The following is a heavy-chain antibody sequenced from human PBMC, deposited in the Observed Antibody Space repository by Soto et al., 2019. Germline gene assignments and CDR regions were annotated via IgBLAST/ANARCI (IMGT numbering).Heavy chain of an antibody. CDR3: ARDRDMGN. J-gene: IGHJ4*02. V-gene: IGHV4-59*01. D-gene: IGHD7-27*01. Sequence: QVQLQESGPGLVKPSETLSLTCTVSGGSISSYYWSWIRKPPGKGLEWIGYIYYRGITNYNPPLKSRFTISVNTSKNQFSLKLSSVTAADTAVYYCARDRDMGNWGQGTLVTVSS. CDR1: GGSISSYY. CDR2: IYYRGIT.